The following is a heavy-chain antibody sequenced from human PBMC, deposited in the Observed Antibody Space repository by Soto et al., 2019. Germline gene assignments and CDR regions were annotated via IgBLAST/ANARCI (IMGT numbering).Heavy chain of an antibody. J-gene: IGHJ5*02. V-gene: IGHV1-46*03. CDR3: AREERGYSGYDDYGDYVWFDP. D-gene: IGHD5-12*01. CDR2: INPSGGST. CDR1: GYTFTSYY. Sequence: QVQLVQSGAEVKKPGASVKVSCKASGYTFTSYYMHWVRQAPGQGLEWMGIINPSGGSTSYAQKFQGRVTKTRDTATSTVYKELSSLRSEDTAVYYCAREERGYSGYDDYGDYVWFDPWGQGTLVTVSS.